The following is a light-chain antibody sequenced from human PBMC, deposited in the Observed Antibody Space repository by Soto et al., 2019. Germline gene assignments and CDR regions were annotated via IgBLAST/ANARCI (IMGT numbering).Light chain of an antibody. Sequence: QAVVTQSPSASGTPGQRVTISCSGSSSNIGPNFVYWYQHSPGTAPKLLIYKTNQRPSGVPERFSGSKSGTSASLAISGLRSEDEADYYWAVWDDSVTGRVFGGGTKLTVL. CDR3: AVWDDSVTGRV. J-gene: IGLJ3*02. V-gene: IGLV1-47*01. CDR1: SSNIGPNF. CDR2: KTN.